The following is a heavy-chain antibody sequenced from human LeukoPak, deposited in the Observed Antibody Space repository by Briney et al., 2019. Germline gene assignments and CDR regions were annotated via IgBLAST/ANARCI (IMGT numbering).Heavy chain of an antibody. V-gene: IGHV4-34*01. CDR1: GGSFSGYY. CDR3: ARGIAAAGTDY. CDR2: INHSGST. D-gene: IGHD6-13*01. J-gene: IGHJ4*02. Sequence: SETLSLTCAVYGGSFSGYYWSWIRQPPGKGLEWIGEINHSGSTNYNPSLKSRVTISVDTSKNQFSLKLSSVTAADTAVYYCARGIAAAGTDYGGKEPLVTVSS.